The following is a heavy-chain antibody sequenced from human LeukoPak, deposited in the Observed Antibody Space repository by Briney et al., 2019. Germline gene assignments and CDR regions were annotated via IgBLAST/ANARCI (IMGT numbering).Heavy chain of an antibody. CDR1: GFTFSSYA. D-gene: IGHD6-19*01. J-gene: IGHJ3*02. CDR3: ARGKGAVAGDDAFDI. V-gene: IGHV3-30-3*01. CDR2: ISYDGSNK. Sequence: GGSLRLSCAASGFTFSSYAMHWVRQAPGKGLEWVAVISYDGSNKYYADSVKGRFTISRDNSKNTLYLQMNSLRAEDTAVYYCARGKGAVAGDDAFDIWGQGTMVTVSS.